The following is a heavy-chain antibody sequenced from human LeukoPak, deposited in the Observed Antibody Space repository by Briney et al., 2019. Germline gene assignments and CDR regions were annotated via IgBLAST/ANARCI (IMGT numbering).Heavy chain of an antibody. V-gene: IGHV4-59*11. CDR1: GDSISSHY. CDR2: IYYSGST. D-gene: IGHD2-21*02. Sequence: SETLSLTCTVAGDSISSHYWSWIRQPPGNGLEWIGYIYYSGSTNYNPSLKSRITISVETSKNEFFLKLNSVTDAATAVSYCAREHAPTAPPDSYNWFDPWGQGTLVTVSS. J-gene: IGHJ5*02. CDR3: AREHAPTAPPDSYNWFDP.